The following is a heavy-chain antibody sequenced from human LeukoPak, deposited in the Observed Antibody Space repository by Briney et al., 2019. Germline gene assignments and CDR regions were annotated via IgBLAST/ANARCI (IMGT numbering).Heavy chain of an antibody. J-gene: IGHJ4*02. V-gene: IGHV3-48*02. CDR3: ARSFGYYYDSSGQFDY. CDR1: GFTFSSYS. Sequence: GGSLRLSCAASGFTFSSYSMNWVRQAPGKGLEWVSYISSSSSTIYYADSVKGRFTISRDNAKTSLYLKMNSLRDEDAAVYYCARSFGYYYDSSGQFDYWGQGTLVTVSS. CDR2: ISSSSSTI. D-gene: IGHD3-22*01.